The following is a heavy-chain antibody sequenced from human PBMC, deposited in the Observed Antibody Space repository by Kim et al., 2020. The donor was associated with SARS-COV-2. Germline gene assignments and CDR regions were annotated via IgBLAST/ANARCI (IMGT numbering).Heavy chain of an antibody. J-gene: IGHJ5*02. V-gene: IGHV3-7*01. CDR3: ARGRDRFDP. D-gene: IGHD3-9*01. CDR2: SEK. Sequence: SEKTYMGSVKGRFPISRDNAKKSLYLQMNSLRAEDTAVYYCARGRDRFDPWGQGTLVTVSS.